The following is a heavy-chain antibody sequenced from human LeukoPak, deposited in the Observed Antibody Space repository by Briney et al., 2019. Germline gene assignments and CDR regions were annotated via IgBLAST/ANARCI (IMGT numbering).Heavy chain of an antibody. V-gene: IGHV3-48*03. Sequence: PGGSLRLSCAASGFTFSSYEMNWVRQAPGKELEWLSYIIGSGSTTQYADSVRDRFTISRDNDKNAVYLQMNSLRADDTAIYYCVRDRGGAYSGDNLFDPWGQGTLVTVSS. D-gene: IGHD2-21*01. CDR2: IIGSGSTT. CDR1: GFTFSSYE. J-gene: IGHJ5*02. CDR3: VRDRGGAYSGDNLFDP.